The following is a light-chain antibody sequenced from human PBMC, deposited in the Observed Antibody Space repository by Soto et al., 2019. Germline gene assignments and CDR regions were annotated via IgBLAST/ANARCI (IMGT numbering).Light chain of an antibody. J-gene: IGLJ2*01. CDR3: LLFYSDVRV. CDR2: DTS. V-gene: IGLV7-46*01. CDR1: TGTVTSGRY. Sequence: QTVVTQEPSLTVSPGGTVTLTCGSSTGTVTSGRYPYWFQQRPGQAPRTLIYDTSNKHSWTPARFSGSLLGGKAALTLSGAQPEDEADYYCLLFYSDVRVFGGGTQLTVL.